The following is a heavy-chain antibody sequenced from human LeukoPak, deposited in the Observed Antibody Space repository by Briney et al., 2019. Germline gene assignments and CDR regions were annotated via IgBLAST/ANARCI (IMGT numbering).Heavy chain of an antibody. Sequence: ASVKVSCKASGYSFTGYAMNWVRQAPGQGLEWMGWINPNSGGTNYAQKLQGRVTVTRDTSISTAYMELSRLRSDDTAVYYCARDPTYYYDSSGLGDAFDIWGQGTMVTVSS. D-gene: IGHD3-22*01. J-gene: IGHJ3*02. CDR3: ARDPTYYYDSSGLGDAFDI. CDR1: GYSFTGYA. CDR2: INPNSGGT. V-gene: IGHV1-2*02.